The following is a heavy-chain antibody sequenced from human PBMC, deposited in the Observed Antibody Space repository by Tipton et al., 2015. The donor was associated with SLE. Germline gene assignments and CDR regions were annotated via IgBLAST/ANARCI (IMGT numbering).Heavy chain of an antibody. V-gene: IGHV1-69*01. CDR3: AREGLGYCSSTSCPPDY. Sequence: QLVQSGAEVKKPGESLKISCKASGYTFTSYGISWVRQAPGQGLEWMGGIIPIFGTANYAQKFQGRVTITADESTSTAYMELSSLRSEDTAVYYCAREGLGYCSSTSCPPDYWGQGTLVTVSS. CDR1: GYTFTSYG. J-gene: IGHJ4*02. CDR2: IIPIFGTA. D-gene: IGHD2-2*01.